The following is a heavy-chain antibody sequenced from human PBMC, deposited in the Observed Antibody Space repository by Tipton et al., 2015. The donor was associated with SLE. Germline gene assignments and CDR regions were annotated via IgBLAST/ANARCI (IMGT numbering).Heavy chain of an antibody. CDR1: GGSISSSSYY. CDR3: ARGRGYFDY. CDR2: IYYSGST. V-gene: IGHV4-39*07. Sequence: TLSLTCTVSGGSISSSSYYWGWIRQPPGKGLEWIGSIYYSGSTYYNPSLKSRVTISVDTSKNQFSLKLSSVTAADTAVYYCARGRGYFDYWGQGTLATVSS. J-gene: IGHJ4*02.